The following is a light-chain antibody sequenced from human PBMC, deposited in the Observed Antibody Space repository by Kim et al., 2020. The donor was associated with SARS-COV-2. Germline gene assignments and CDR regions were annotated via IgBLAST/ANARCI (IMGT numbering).Light chain of an antibody. V-gene: IGKV1-8*01. CDR2: AAS. J-gene: IGKJ4*01. CDR3: QQYYSYPRT. CDR1: QGISSY. Sequence: AIRMTQSPSSLSASTGDRVTITCRASQGISSYLAWYQQKPGKAPKLLIYAASTLQSGVPSRFSGSGSETDFTLTISCLQSEDFATYYCQQYYSYPRTFGGGTKVDIK.